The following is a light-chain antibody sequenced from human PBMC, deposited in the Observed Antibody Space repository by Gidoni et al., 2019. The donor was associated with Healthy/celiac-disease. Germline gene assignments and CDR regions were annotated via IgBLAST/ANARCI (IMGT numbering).Light chain of an antibody. Sequence: QSALTQPASVSGSPGQSITISCTGTSSDVGGYNYVSWYQQHPGKAPKLMIYDVSNRPSGVSNRFSGSKSGNTASLTISGLQAEDEADYYCSSYTSSITSWVFGGGTKLTVL. J-gene: IGLJ3*02. CDR2: DVS. CDR1: SSDVGGYNY. V-gene: IGLV2-14*01. CDR3: SSYTSSITSWV.